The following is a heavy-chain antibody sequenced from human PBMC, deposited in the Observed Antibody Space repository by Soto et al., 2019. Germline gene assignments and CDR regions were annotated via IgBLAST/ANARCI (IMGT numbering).Heavy chain of an antibody. D-gene: IGHD2-8*01. J-gene: IGHJ6*02. CDR3: AKNGHPPYYYYGLDV. CDR2: ISGYNGDT. Sequence: ASVKVSCKASGYTFTRYGISWVRQAPGQGLEWMGWISGYNGDTNYAQKFQDRVSMTIDTSTGTAYMELRSLTSDDTAIYYCAKNGHPPYYYYGLDVWGQGTKVPVSS. CDR1: GYTFTRYG. V-gene: IGHV1-18*01.